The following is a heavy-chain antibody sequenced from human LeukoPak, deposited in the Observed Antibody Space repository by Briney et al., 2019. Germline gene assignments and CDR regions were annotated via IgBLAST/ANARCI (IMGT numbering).Heavy chain of an antibody. CDR2: ISSSSSTI. CDR3: AREDSYYYGSGSYPFDY. CDR1: GFTFSSYS. D-gene: IGHD3-10*01. Sequence: GGSLRLSCAASGFTFSSYSMNWVRQAPGKGLEWVSYISSSSSTIYYADSVKGRFTISRDNSKNTLYLQMNSLRAEDTAVYYCAREDSYYYGSGSYPFDYWGQGTLVTVSS. V-gene: IGHV3-48*01. J-gene: IGHJ4*02.